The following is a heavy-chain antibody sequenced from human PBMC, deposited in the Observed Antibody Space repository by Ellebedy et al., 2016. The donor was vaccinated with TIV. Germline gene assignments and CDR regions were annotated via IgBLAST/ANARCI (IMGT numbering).Heavy chain of an antibody. CDR2: INPRALIT. CDR1: GYTFTTYY. J-gene: IGHJ6*02. Sequence: AASVKVSCKASGYTFTTYYIHWVRQAPGQGLEWMGMINPRALITTYAQKFQGRVTVTRATSTSTVYMELTSLRSDYTAVYYCARDRDAFRASFYDDGMDVWGQGTTVTVSS. D-gene: IGHD3-3*02. V-gene: IGHV1-46*01. CDR3: ARDRDAFRASFYDDGMDV.